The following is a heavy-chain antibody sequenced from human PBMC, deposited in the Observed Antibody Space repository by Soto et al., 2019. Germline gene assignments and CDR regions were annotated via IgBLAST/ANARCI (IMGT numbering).Heavy chain of an antibody. V-gene: IGHV4-39*01. CDR2: IYYSGST. Sequence: PSETLSLTCTVPGGSISRSTYYWGWIRQPPGKGLEWIGNIYYSGSTSYNPSLKSRLTISVDTSKNQFSLKLSSVTAADTAVYYCARQPKYTNTWLNDYWGQGTLVTVSS. CDR1: GGSISRSTYY. CDR3: ARQPKYTNTWLNDY. J-gene: IGHJ4*02. D-gene: IGHD6-13*01.